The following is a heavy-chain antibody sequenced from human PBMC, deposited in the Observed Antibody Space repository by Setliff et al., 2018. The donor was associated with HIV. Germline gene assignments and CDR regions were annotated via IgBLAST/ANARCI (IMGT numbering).Heavy chain of an antibody. CDR3: ARDNSYYYGSGSHYWYGMDV. CDR1: GGSISSSSYY. D-gene: IGHD3-10*01. Sequence: KPSETLSLTCTVSGGSISSSSYYWGWIRQPPGKGLEWIGSIFYSGRTYYKPSLKSRVTISVATSKNQFSLKLNSVTTADTAVYYCARDNSYYYGSGSHYWYGMDVWGQGTTVTVSS. V-gene: IGHV4-39*07. J-gene: IGHJ6*01. CDR2: IFYSGRT.